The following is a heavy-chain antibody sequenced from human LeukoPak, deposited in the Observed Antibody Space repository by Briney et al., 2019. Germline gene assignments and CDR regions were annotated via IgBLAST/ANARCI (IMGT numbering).Heavy chain of an antibody. Sequence: GTSLRLSCAASGFSFDDYVMHWVRQAPGKGLEWVSGISWNSGSIGYADSVKGRFTTSRDNAKNSLYLQMNSLRAEDTAVYYCAKEAAAGYGMDVWGQGTTVTVSS. CDR3: AKEAAAGYGMDV. V-gene: IGHV3-9*01. D-gene: IGHD6-13*01. CDR1: GFSFDDYV. CDR2: ISWNSGSI. J-gene: IGHJ6*02.